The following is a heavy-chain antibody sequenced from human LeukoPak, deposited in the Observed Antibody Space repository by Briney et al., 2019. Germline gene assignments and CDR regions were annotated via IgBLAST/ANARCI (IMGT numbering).Heavy chain of an antibody. CDR2: MNPNSGNT. Sequence: ASVKVSCKASGYTFTSYDINWVRQATGQGLEWMGWMNPNSGNTGYAQKFQGRVTITRNTSISTAYMELSSLRSEDTAVYYCAREDHIAAAGRDWFDPWGQGTLVTVSS. D-gene: IGHD6-25*01. J-gene: IGHJ5*02. CDR1: GYTFTSYD. CDR3: AREDHIAAAGRDWFDP. V-gene: IGHV1-8*03.